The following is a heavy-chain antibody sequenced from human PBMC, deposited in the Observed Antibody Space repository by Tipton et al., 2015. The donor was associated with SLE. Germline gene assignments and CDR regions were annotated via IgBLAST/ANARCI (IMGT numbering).Heavy chain of an antibody. Sequence: TLSLTCTVSGGSISSHYWSWIRQPAGKGLEWIGRVYSSGSTIYNPSIKSRITLSLDTSKNQFYLRVNSVTAADTAVYYCARGGGSYYDYWGQGTLVTVSS. D-gene: IGHD1-26*01. CDR2: VYSSGST. J-gene: IGHJ4*02. CDR1: GGSISSHY. V-gene: IGHV4-4*07. CDR3: ARGGGSYYDY.